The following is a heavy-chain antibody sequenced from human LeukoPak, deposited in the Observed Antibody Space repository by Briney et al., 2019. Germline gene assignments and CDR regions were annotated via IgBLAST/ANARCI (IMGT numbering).Heavy chain of an antibody. D-gene: IGHD7-27*01. V-gene: IGHV3-48*02. CDR1: GFTFSSYS. CDR2: ITSYSSAK. CDR3: ARESLGF. J-gene: IGHJ4*02. Sequence: GRSLRLSCAASGFTFSSYSMNWVRQAPGKGLEWVSYITSYSSAKIYADSVKGRFTISRDDANNSLYLEMNSLRDEDTAVYYCARESLGFWGQGTLVTVSS.